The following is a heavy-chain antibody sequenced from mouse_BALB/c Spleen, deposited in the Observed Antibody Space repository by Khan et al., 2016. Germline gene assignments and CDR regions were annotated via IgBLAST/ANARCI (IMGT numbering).Heavy chain of an antibody. V-gene: IGHV4-1*02. J-gene: IGHJ3*01. CDR3: ARLHYYGRFAY. Sequence: EVKLLESGGGLVQPGGSLKLSCAASGFDFSRYWMSWVRQAPGKGLDWIGEINPDSSTIYYTPSLKDKFIISRDNAKNTLYLQMSKVRSEDTALYYCARLHYYGRFAYWGQGTLVTVSA. CDR2: INPDSSTI. D-gene: IGHD1-2*01. CDR1: GFDFSRYW.